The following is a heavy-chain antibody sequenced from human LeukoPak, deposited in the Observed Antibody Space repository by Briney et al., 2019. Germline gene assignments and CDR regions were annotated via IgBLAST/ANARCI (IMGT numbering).Heavy chain of an antibody. Sequence: SETLSLTCSVSGGSISSYYWSWIRQPAEKGLEWIGRVYSSGSTNYNPFLKSRVTISVDTSKNQISLKLSSVTAADTAVYYCARVDPYYYYYGMDVWGQGTTVTVSS. CDR3: ARVDPYYYYYGMDV. J-gene: IGHJ6*02. V-gene: IGHV4-4*07. CDR1: GGSISSYY. CDR2: VYSSGST. D-gene: IGHD3-9*01.